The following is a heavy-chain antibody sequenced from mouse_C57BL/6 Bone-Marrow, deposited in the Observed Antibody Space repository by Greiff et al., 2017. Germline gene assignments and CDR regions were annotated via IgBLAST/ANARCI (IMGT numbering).Heavy chain of an antibody. Sequence: QVQLQQSGAELARPGASVKLSCKASGYTFTSYGISWVKQRTGQGLEWIGEIYPRSGNTYYNEKFKGKATLTADKSSSTAYIELRSLTSEDSAVYFCARSLYYGSSYEYFDVWGTGTTVTVSS. CDR3: ARSLYYGSSYEYFDV. CDR2: IYPRSGNT. D-gene: IGHD1-1*01. J-gene: IGHJ1*03. CDR1: GYTFTSYG. V-gene: IGHV1-81*01.